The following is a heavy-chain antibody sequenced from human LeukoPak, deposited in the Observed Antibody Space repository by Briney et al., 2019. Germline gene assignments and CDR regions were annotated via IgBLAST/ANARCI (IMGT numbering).Heavy chain of an antibody. V-gene: IGHV4-34*01. CDR2: INHSGST. Sequence: SEILSLTCAVYGGSFSGYYWSWIRQPPGKGLEWIGEINHSGSTNYNPSLKSRVTISVDTSKNQFSLKLSSVTAADTAVYYCARLNYYDSSGYYNSKKYYFDYWGQGTLVTVSS. D-gene: IGHD3-22*01. CDR1: GGSFSGYY. J-gene: IGHJ4*02. CDR3: ARLNYYDSSGYYNSKKYYFDY.